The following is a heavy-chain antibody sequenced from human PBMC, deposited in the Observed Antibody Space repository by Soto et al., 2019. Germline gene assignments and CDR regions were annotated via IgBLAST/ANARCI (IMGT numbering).Heavy chain of an antibody. CDR3: ARKNIAAAGTDSHDYYYYMDV. J-gene: IGHJ6*03. V-gene: IGHV3-20*01. CDR2: INWNGGST. Sequence: GGSLRLSCAASGFTFDDYGMSWVRQAPGKGLEWVSGINWNGGSTGYADSVKGRFTISRDNAKNSLYLQMNSLRAEDTALYHCARKNIAAAGTDSHDYYYYMDVWGKGTTVTVSS. CDR1: GFTFDDYG. D-gene: IGHD6-13*01.